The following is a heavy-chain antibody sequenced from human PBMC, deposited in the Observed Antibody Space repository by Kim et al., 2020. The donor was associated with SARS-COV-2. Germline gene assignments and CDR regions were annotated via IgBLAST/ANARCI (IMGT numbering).Heavy chain of an antibody. J-gene: IGHJ4*02. CDR3: AREGNSYGSGSYVGSLDS. V-gene: IGHV3-21*01. CDR2: ISSSNHYI. Sequence: GGSLRLSCAASGFTFSSYSMTWVRQAPGKGLEWVSSISSSNHYIYYADSVKGRFTISRDNARNSLYLQMNSLRAEDTAVYYCAREGNSYGSGSYVGSLDSWGQGTLVTVSS. D-gene: IGHD3-10*01. CDR1: GFTFSSYS.